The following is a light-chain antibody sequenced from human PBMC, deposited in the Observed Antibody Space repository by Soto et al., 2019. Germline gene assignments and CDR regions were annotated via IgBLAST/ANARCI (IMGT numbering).Light chain of an antibody. CDR1: QSVSSSY. CDR3: QQYGSSPMYT. J-gene: IGKJ2*01. Sequence: EIVLTQSPGTLSLSPGERATLSCRASQSVSSSYLAWYQQKPGQAPRLLIYGASSRATGIPDRFSGSGSGTDFTLNISRLEPEDFAVYYCQQYGSSPMYTFGQGTKVDIK. CDR2: GAS. V-gene: IGKV3-20*01.